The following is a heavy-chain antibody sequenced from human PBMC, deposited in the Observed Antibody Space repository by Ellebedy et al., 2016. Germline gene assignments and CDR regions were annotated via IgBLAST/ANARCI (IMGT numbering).Heavy chain of an antibody. CDR2: MSYDGRNK. J-gene: IGHJ3*02. CDR3: AKVGSGWSLDI. Sequence: GGSLRLSXAASGFTLSDSYMTWFRQAPGKGLEWVAVMSYDGRNKYYADSVKGRFTISRDTAKNALYLQMDSLTVGDTAVYYCAKVGSGWSLDIWGQGTMVTVSS. CDR1: GFTLSDSY. V-gene: IGHV3-33*05. D-gene: IGHD6-13*01.